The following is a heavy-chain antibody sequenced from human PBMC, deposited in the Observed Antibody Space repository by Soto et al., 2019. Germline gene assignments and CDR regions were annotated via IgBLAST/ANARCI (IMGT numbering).Heavy chain of an antibody. CDR2: IVGDASSI. CDR3: AKDLRPDGRYDLDY. Sequence: PGESLTISCAAYGFTFRTYAMNWVRQAPGKGLEWVAVIVGDASSIDYADSVKGRFTISRDNSKNIMYLQMTSLKVEDTATYFCAKDLRPDGRYDLDYWGQGTQVTVSS. V-gene: IGHV3-23*03. J-gene: IGHJ4*02. CDR1: GFTFRTYA. D-gene: IGHD2-15*01.